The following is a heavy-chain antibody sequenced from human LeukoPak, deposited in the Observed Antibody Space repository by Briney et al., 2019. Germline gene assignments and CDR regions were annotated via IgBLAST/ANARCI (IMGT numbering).Heavy chain of an antibody. CDR3: ARPLLLAGAFDL. D-gene: IGHD2-21*02. V-gene: IGHV1-2*02. CDR2: INPNTGGT. Sequence: ASVKVSCKTSGYSFTGYYIHWVRQAPGQGLEWVGYINPNTGGTKYAQKFQDRITMTRDTSITTVYVELSGLKSDDTAIYYCARPLLLAGAFDLWGQGILVAVSS. J-gene: IGHJ3*01. CDR1: GYSFTGYY.